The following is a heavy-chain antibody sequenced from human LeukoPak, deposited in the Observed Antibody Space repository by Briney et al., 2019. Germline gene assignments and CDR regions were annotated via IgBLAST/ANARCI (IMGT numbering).Heavy chain of an antibody. J-gene: IGHJ6*03. V-gene: IGHV3-30*02. D-gene: IGHD5-18*01. CDR2: IQYDGSNQ. Sequence: GGSLRLSCAASPFTFSSYGMHWVRQAPGKGLEWVAYIQYDGSNQQYADSVKGRFTISRDNAKNSLYLQMNSLRAEDTAVYYCARGGIQLWLPYYYYYMDVWGKGTTVTVSS. CDR1: PFTFSSYG. CDR3: ARGGIQLWLPYYYYYMDV.